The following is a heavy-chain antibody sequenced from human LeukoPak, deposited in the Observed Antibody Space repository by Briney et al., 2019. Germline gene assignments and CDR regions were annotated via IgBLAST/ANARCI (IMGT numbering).Heavy chain of an antibody. CDR1: GYTFTSYY. J-gene: IGHJ6*04. D-gene: IGHD6-13*01. CDR2: INPSGGST. Sequence: ASVKVSCKASGYTFTSYYMHWVRQAPGQGLEWMGIINPSGGSTSYAQKFQGRVTMTRDTSTGTVYMELSSLRSEDTAVYYCARDSNSSWYSDYYGMDVWGKGTTVTVSS. CDR3: ARDSNSSWYSDYYGMDV. V-gene: IGHV1-46*01.